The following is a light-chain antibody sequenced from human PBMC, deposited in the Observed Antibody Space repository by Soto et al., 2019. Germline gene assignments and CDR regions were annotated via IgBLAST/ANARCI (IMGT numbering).Light chain of an antibody. Sequence: QSALTQPASVSGSPGQSITISCTGTSSDVGGYNYVSWYQQHPGKAPKLMIYDVSNRPSGVSNRFSGSKSGNTASLTISGLQAEDEADYYCSSYTSNSTLVVFGGGPKLTV. CDR3: SSYTSNSTLVV. V-gene: IGLV2-14*01. J-gene: IGLJ2*01. CDR2: DVS. CDR1: SSDVGGYNY.